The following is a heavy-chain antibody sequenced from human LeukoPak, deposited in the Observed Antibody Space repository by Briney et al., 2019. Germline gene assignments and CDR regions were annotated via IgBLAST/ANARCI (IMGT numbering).Heavy chain of an antibody. V-gene: IGHV3-9*01. CDR3: ANSAADSTRGAFDI. Sequence: PGGSLRLSCAASGFTFSSYGMHWVRQAPGKGLEWVSGISWNSGSIGYADSVKGRFTISRDNAKNSLYLQMNSLRAEDTALYYCANSAADSTRGAFDIWGQGTMVTVSS. CDR1: GFTFSSYG. J-gene: IGHJ3*02. CDR2: ISWNSGSI. D-gene: IGHD6-25*01.